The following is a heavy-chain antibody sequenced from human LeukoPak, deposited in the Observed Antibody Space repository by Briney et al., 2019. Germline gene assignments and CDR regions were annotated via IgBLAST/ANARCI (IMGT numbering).Heavy chain of an antibody. J-gene: IGHJ5*02. D-gene: IGHD5-24*01. V-gene: IGHV1-46*01. CDR2: INPSGAST. CDR3: ARGPTSSSWTRFDP. Sequence: GASVKVSCKASGYTFTRYSMHWVRQAPGQGLEWLGIINPSGASTSYAQKFQGRVTMTRDTSTSTVYMELSSPRSEDTAIYYCARGPTSSSWTRFDPWGQGTLVTVSS. CDR1: GYTFTRYS.